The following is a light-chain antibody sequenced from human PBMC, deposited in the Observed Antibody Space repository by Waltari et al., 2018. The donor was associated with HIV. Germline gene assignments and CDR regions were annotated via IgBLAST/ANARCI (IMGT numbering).Light chain of an antibody. CDR3: YSATDDIQV. J-gene: IGLJ2*01. V-gene: IGLV3-27*01. CDR2: KDD. CDR1: LLARKY. Sequence: SYELTQPSSVSVSPGQTARITCSGDLLARKYIRWFQHKPGQAPLLIIYKDDVRPEGIPERFSGSSSGTTVTLTITGAQADDGADYYCYSATDDIQVFGGGTRLSVL.